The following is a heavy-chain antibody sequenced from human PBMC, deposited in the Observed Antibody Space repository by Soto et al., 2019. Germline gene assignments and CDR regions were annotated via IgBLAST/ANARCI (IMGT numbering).Heavy chain of an antibody. J-gene: IGHJ4*02. CDR1: GYTLTIHA. V-gene: IGHV1-3*01. CDR2: INGGDGKT. Sequence: ASVKVSCKASGYTLTIHAIHWVRQAPGQGLEWMGWINGGDGKTEYSQKLQGRVTLTRDTSTTTVYMDLNTLTSEDTAVYYCARGFYGSADYWGQGTLVTVSS. D-gene: IGHD3-10*01. CDR3: ARGFYGSADY.